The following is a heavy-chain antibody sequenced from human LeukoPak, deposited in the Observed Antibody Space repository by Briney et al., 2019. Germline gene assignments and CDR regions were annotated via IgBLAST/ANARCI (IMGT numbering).Heavy chain of an antibody. CDR3: ARDHYFDISGYLDY. CDR2: ISYDGTKQ. J-gene: IGHJ4*02. D-gene: IGHD3-22*01. Sequence: GRSLRLSCEGSGFTFSINAMHWVRQAPGKGLEWLAVISYDGTKQYFADSVKGRFTISRDNVKNSLYLEMNSLRVEDSAVYYCARDHYFDISGYLDYWGQGTPVTVSS. V-gene: IGHV3-30-3*01. CDR1: GFTFSINA.